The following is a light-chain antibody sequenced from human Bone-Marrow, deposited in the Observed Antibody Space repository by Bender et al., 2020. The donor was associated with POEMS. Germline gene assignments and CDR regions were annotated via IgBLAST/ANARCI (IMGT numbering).Light chain of an antibody. CDR3: QAWDSTTASYV. CDR1: NSDIGGYNS. J-gene: IGLJ1*01. CDR2: EVT. V-gene: IGLV2-11*01. Sequence: QSALTQPRSVSGSPGQSVTISCTGTNSDIGGYNSVSWYQHHPGKAPKVILFEVTKRPSGVPDRFSGSNSGDTATLTISGTQTMDEADYYCQAWDSTTASYVFGSGTKVTVL.